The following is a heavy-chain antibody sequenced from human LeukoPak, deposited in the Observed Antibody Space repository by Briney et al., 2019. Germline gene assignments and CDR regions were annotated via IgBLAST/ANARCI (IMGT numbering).Heavy chain of an antibody. J-gene: IGHJ4*02. V-gene: IGHV4-59*12. CDR1: GGSISSYY. Sequence: SETLSLTCTVSGGSISSYYWSWIRQPPGKGLEWIGYIYYSGSTNYNPSLKSRVTISVDTSKNQFSLKLSSVTAADTAVYYCARVRGLGSDYWGQGTLVTVSS. D-gene: IGHD3-10*01. CDR3: ARVRGLGSDY. CDR2: IYYSGST.